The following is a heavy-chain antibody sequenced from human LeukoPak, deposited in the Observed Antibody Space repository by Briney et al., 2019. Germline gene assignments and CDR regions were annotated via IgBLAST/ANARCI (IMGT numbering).Heavy chain of an antibody. Sequence: PGGSLRLSCAASGFTFSSYAMSWVRQAPGRGLEWVSAISGSGGSTYYADFVKGRFTISRDNSKNTLYLQMNSLRAEDTAVYYCARLPTFYYDSSGYHYDYWGQGTLVTVSS. D-gene: IGHD3-22*01. V-gene: IGHV3-23*01. CDR3: ARLPTFYYDSSGYHYDY. CDR1: GFTFSSYA. CDR2: ISGSGGST. J-gene: IGHJ4*02.